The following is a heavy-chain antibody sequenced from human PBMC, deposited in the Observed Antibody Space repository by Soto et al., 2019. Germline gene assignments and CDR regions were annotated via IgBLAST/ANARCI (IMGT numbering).Heavy chain of an antibody. V-gene: IGHV1-46*03. CDR3: AREVHYYGSGNPNYFDF. CDR1: GYTFTSYY. D-gene: IGHD3-10*01. Sequence: ASVKVSCKAFGYTFTSYYMHWVRQAPGQGLEWMGIINPDGGGTTYAQKFQGRVTMTRATSASTVYTELSSLRSEDTAVYYCAREVHYYGSGNPNYFDFCGQGTLVPVSS. CDR2: INPDGGGT. J-gene: IGHJ4*02.